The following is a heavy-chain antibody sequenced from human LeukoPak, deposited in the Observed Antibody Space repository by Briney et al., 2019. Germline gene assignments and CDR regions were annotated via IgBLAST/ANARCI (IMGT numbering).Heavy chain of an antibody. Sequence: GGSLRLSCAASGFTFSDYYMSWIRQAPGKGLEWVSYISSSGSTIYYADSVKGRFTISRDNAKNSLYLQMNSLRAEDTAVYYCARDGDYDFWSGYYHAFDIWGQGTMVTVSS. CDR1: GFTFSDYY. V-gene: IGHV3-11*04. CDR2: ISSSGSTI. D-gene: IGHD3-3*01. CDR3: ARDGDYDFWSGYYHAFDI. J-gene: IGHJ3*02.